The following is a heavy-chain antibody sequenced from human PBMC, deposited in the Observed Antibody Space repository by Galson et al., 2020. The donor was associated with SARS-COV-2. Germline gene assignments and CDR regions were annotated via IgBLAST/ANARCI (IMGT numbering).Heavy chain of an antibody. CDR2: LIPIFGTA. Sequence: SVKVSCKASGGTLSSYAISWVRQAPGQGLERMGGLIPIFGTANYAQKFQGRVTITADKSTSTAYMELSSLRSEDTAVYYCARDYGGGYNWFDPWGQGTLVTVSS. CDR3: ARDYGGGYNWFDP. V-gene: IGHV1-69*06. J-gene: IGHJ5*02. D-gene: IGHD3-16*01. CDR1: GGTLSSYA.